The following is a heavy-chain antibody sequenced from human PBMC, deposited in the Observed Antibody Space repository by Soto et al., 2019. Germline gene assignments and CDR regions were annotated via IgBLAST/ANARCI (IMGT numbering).Heavy chain of an antibody. Sequence: SEALSLTCTVSGGSISYEYYHWTWIRQSPGKGLEWIGYIHYSGSIIYNPSFKSRVTISVDTSKNQFPLQLSSVTAADTAVYFCAREDDGGDRDYYGLDVWGQGTTVTVSS. V-gene: IGHV4-30-4*08. CDR3: AREDDGGDRDYYGLDV. D-gene: IGHD2-21*02. J-gene: IGHJ6*02. CDR1: GGSISYEYYH. CDR2: IHYSGSI.